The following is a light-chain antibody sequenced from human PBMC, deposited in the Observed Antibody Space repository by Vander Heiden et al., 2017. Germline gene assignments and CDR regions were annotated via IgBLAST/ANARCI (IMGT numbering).Light chain of an antibody. J-gene: IGKJ2*01. CDR3: QQNDNIPRT. Sequence: IQMTQSPSSLSTSIGDRVTITCRASHSISTYLNWYQQKPGKAPNLLIYGASTVQSGVPSRFSGSGSGTDFTLTISKGQSEDFGTYYCQQNDNIPRTFGQGTKMEIK. V-gene: IGKV1-39*01. CDR2: GAS. CDR1: HSISTY.